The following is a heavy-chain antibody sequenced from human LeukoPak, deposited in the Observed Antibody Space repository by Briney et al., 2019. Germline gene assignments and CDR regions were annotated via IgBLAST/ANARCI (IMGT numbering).Heavy chain of an antibody. V-gene: IGHV4-61*02. D-gene: IGHD3-16*01. Sequence: SETLSLTCTVSGRSISSSSYYWSWIRQPAGKGLEWIGRIYTSGSTNYNPSLKSRVTISVDTSKNQFSLKLSSVTAADTAVYYCAGEIMGPVTHYYYYYMDVWGKGTTVTISS. CDR1: GRSISSSSYY. J-gene: IGHJ6*03. CDR2: IYTSGST. CDR3: AGEIMGPVTHYYYYYMDV.